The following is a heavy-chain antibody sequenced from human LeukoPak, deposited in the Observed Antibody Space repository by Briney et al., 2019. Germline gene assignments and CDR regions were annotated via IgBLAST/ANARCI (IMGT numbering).Heavy chain of an antibody. CDR1: GFTFSSYS. D-gene: IGHD3-10*01. V-gene: IGHV3-21*01. Sequence: GGSLRLSCAASGFTFSSYSMNWVRQAPGKGLDWVSSINSYSSDIYYADSVKGRSTISRDNAKNTLYLQMNSLRAEDTAVYYCARDDGSGSYYNLLGYWGQGTLVTVSS. CDR2: INSYSSDI. CDR3: ARDDGSGSYYNLLGY. J-gene: IGHJ4*02.